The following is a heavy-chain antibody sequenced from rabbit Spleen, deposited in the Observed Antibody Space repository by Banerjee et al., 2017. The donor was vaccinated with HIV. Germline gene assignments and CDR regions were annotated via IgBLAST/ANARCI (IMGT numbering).Heavy chain of an antibody. CDR3: ARNFDL. CDR1: GVDFSSSHV. Sequence: QEQLVESGGGLVKPGGTLTLTCKASGVDFSSSHVMWWVRQAPGKGLEWIGTIYAGSTGTIDYASWAKGRFTISKSSSTTVTLQMTSLTAADTATYFCARNFDLWGQGTLVTVS. CDR2: IYAGSTGTI. J-gene: IGHJ4*01. V-gene: IGHV1S45*01.